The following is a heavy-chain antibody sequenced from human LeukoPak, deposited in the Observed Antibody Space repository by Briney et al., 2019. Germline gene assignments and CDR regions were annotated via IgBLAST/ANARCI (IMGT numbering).Heavy chain of an antibody. V-gene: IGHV3-30*02. CDR1: GFTFSSYG. CDR2: IRYDGSNK. Sequence: PGGSLRLSCAASGFTFSSYGMHWVRQAPGKGLEWVAFIRYDGSNKYYADSVKGRFTISRDNSKNTLYLQMNSLRAEDTAVYYCAKAGAGRDGYTLLDYWGQGTLVTVSS. CDR3: AKAGAGRDGYTLLDY. J-gene: IGHJ4*02. D-gene: IGHD5-24*01.